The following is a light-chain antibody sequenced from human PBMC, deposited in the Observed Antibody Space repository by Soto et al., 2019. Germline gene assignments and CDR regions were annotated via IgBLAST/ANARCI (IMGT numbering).Light chain of an antibody. CDR3: HXXXXXXST. Sequence: EIVLTQSPGTLSLSPGERATLPCRASQSLINSNFLAWYQQKPGQAPRLLMYGVSTRASDIPDRFSGRGSGTDFTLTXXXXXXXDFAVYYCHXXXXXXSTFGG. J-gene: IGKJ4*01. CDR1: QSLINSNF. CDR2: GVS. V-gene: IGKV3-20*01.